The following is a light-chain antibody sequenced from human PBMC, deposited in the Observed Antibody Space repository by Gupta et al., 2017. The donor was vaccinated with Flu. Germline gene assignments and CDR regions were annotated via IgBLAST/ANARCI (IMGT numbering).Light chain of an antibody. V-gene: IGKV1-5*03. J-gene: IGKJ4*01. CDR3: QQHLNYPLT. CDR1: QSINNW. CDR2: RAS. Sequence: DIQMTQSPSTLSASVGDSVTITCRASQSINNWLAWYQQRPGKAPNLLIYRASNLESGVPSRFSGSESGTQCTLTISSLQPEDFATYYCQQHLNYPLTFGGGTKVEIK.